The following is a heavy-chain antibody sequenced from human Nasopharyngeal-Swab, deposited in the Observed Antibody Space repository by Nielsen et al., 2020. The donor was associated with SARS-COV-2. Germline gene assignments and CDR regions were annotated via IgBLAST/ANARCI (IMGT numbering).Heavy chain of an antibody. D-gene: IGHD7-27*01. Sequence: SETLSLTCTVSGGSVSSGSYYWSWIRQPPGKGLEWIGEIYHSGSTNYNPSLKSRVTISVDTSKNQFSLKLSSVTAADTAVYYCARGGIPTGDLPTGYYFDYWGQGTLVTVSS. CDR2: IYHSGST. J-gene: IGHJ4*02. V-gene: IGHV4-61*01. CDR1: GGSVSSGSYY. CDR3: ARGGIPTGDLPTGYYFDY.